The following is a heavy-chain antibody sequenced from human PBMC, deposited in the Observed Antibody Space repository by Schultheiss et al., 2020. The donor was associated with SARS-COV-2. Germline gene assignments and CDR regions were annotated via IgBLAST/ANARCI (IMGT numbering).Heavy chain of an antibody. CDR2: INPSGGST. J-gene: IGHJ3*02. CDR1: GYTFTGYY. V-gene: IGHV1-46*01. Sequence: ASVKVSCKASGYTFTGYYMHWVRQAPGQGLEWMGIINPSGGSTSYAQKFQGRVTMTRDTSTSTVYMELSSLRAEDTAVYYCAREFRPLRSESTIFGVVIIPSGGSIGAFDIWGQGTMVTVSS. D-gene: IGHD3-3*01. CDR3: AREFRPLRSESTIFGVVIIPSGGSIGAFDI.